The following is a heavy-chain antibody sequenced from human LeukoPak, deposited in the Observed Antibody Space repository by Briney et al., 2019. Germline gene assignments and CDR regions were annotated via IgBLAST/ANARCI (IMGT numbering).Heavy chain of an antibody. CDR1: GFTFSSYA. J-gene: IGHJ3*02. D-gene: IGHD5-18*01. Sequence: GVLRLSCAASGFTFSSYAMSWVRQAPGKGLEWVSAISSSGGSTYYADSVKGRFTISRDNSKNTLYLQMNSLRAEDTAVYYCAKDHPQRYSYGYIWGQGTMVTVSS. V-gene: IGHV3-23*01. CDR3: AKDHPQRYSYGYI. CDR2: ISSSGGST.